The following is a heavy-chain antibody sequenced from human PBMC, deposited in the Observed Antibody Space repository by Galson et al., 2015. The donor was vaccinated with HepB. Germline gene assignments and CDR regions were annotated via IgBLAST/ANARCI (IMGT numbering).Heavy chain of an antibody. D-gene: IGHD2-2*03. CDR2: IYYSGST. V-gene: IGHV4-39*02. CDR3: ASGRLDIIVVPAAIFDDN. Sequence: ETLSLTCTVSGDSISSGSYYWGWIRQAPGKGLEWIGSIYYSGSTYYNPSLKSRVTISVDTSKNHFSLRLTSVTAADTALYYCASGRLDIIVVPAAIFDDNWGQGTLVTVSS. CDR1: GDSISSGSYY. J-gene: IGHJ4*02.